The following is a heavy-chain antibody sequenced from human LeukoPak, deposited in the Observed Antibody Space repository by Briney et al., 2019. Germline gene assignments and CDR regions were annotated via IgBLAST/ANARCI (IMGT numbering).Heavy chain of an antibody. CDR1: GGSISSYY. CDR3: ASASLRYYYYGMDV. D-gene: IGHD5-12*01. CDR2: IYYSGST. J-gene: IGHJ6*02. Sequence: SETLSLTCTDSGGSISSYYWSWIRQPPGGGLGRMGYIYYSGSTNYNPSLKSRVTISVDTSKTQFSLKLSSVTAADTAVYYCASASLRYYYYGMDVWGQGTTVTVSS. V-gene: IGHV4-59*08.